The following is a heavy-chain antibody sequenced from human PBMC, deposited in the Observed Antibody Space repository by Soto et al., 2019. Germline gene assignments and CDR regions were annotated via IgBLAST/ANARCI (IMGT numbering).Heavy chain of an antibody. V-gene: IGHV3-49*03. Sequence: EVQLVESGGGLVQPGRSLRLSCTASGFTFGDYAMSWFRQAPGKGLEWVGFIRSKAYGGTTEYAASVKGRFTISRDDSKSIAYLQMNSLKTEDTAVYYCTRGMYYDFWSGYLENMDVWGKGTTVTVSS. CDR3: TRGMYYDFWSGYLENMDV. D-gene: IGHD3-3*01. J-gene: IGHJ6*03. CDR2: IRSKAYGGTT. CDR1: GFTFGDYA.